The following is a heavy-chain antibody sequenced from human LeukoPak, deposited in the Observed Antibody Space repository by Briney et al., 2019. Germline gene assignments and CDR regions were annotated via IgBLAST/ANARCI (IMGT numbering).Heavy chain of an antibody. CDR2: IYYSGST. V-gene: IGHV4-30-4*08. Sequence: SETLSLTCTVSGGSISSGDYYWSWIPQPPGQGLEWIGYIYYSGSTYYNPSLKSRVTISVDTSKNQFSLKLSSVTAADTAVYYCARVLPAAMDPFDYWGQGTLVTVSS. D-gene: IGHD2-2*01. CDR1: GGSISSGDYY. J-gene: IGHJ4*02. CDR3: ARVLPAAMDPFDY.